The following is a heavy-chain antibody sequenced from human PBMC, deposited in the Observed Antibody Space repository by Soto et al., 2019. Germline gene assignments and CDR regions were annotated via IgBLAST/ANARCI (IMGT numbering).Heavy chain of an antibody. J-gene: IGHJ5*02. V-gene: IGHV4-59*01. CDR3: ARGGVVVKGNWFDP. D-gene: IGHD3-22*01. Sequence: ETLSLTCTVSGGSISSYYWSWIRQPPGKGLEWIGYIYYSGSTNYNPSLKSRVTISVDTSKNQFSLKLSSVTAADTAVYYCARGGVVVKGNWFDPWGQGTLVTVSS. CDR2: IYYSGST. CDR1: GGSISSYY.